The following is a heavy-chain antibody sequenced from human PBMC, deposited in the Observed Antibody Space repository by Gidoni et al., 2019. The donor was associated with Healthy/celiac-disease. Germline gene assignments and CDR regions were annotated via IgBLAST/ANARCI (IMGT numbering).Heavy chain of an antibody. CDR3: ARGFRKKGGSYPDAFDI. Sequence: QVQLVESGGGVVQPGRSLRLSCAASGFTFSSYAMHWVRQAPGKGLEWVAVISYDGSNKYYADSVKGRFTISRDNSKNTLYLQMNSLRAEDTAVYYCARGFRKKGGSYPDAFDIWGQGTMDTVSS. CDR1: GFTFSSYA. CDR2: ISYDGSNK. J-gene: IGHJ3*02. V-gene: IGHV3-30-3*01. D-gene: IGHD1-26*01.